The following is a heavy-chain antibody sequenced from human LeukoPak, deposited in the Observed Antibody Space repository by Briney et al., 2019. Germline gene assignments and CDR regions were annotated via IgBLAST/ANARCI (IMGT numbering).Heavy chain of an antibody. Sequence: ASVKVSCKASGYTFTSYGISWVRQAPGQGLEWMGWISAYNGNTNYAQKLQGRVTMTTDTSTSTAYMELRSLRSDDTAVYYCAGYYYGSGSYYEPGGYWGQGTLVTVSS. V-gene: IGHV1-18*01. CDR2: ISAYNGNT. J-gene: IGHJ4*02. CDR1: GYTFTSYG. CDR3: AGYYYGSGSYYEPGGY. D-gene: IGHD3-10*01.